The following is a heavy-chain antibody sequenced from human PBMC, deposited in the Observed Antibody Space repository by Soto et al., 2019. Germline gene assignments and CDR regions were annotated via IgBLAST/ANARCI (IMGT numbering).Heavy chain of an antibody. CDR1: GYTFTSYG. J-gene: IGHJ6*02. V-gene: IGHV1-18*01. D-gene: IGHD4-17*01. CDR2: ISAYNGNT. Sequence: ASVKVSCKASGYTFTSYGISWVRQAPGQGLEWMGWISAYNGNTNYAQKLQGRVTMTTDTSTSTAYMELRSLRSDDTAVYYCARVSPLGPVTTTLYGMDVWGQGTTVTVSS. CDR3: ARVSPLGPVTTTLYGMDV.